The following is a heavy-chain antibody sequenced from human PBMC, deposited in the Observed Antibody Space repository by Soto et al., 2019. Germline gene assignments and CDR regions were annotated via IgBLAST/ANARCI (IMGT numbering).Heavy chain of an antibody. CDR2: IIPIFGTA. D-gene: IGHD2-8*01. CDR1: GGTFSSYA. V-gene: IGHV1-69*12. J-gene: IGHJ5*02. Sequence: QVQLVQSGAEVKKPGSSVKVSCKASGGTFSSYAISWVRQAPGQGLEWMGGIIPIFGTANYAQEFQGRVTITADESTSTAYMGLGSLRFEDTAAYYCAGESRRSCPDGVSYSNWFDPWGQGTLVTVSS. CDR3: AGESRRSCPDGVSYSNWFDP.